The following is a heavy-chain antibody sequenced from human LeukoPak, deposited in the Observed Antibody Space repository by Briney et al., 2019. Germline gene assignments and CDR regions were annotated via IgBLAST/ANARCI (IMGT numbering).Heavy chain of an antibody. CDR3: ARAVGSGGQYYYDSSGFSPHHFDY. Sequence: SETLSLTCAVYGGSFSGYYWSWIRQPPGKGLEWIGEINHSGSTNYNPSLKSRVTISVDTSKNQFFLKLSSVTAADTAVYYCARAVGSGGQYYYDSSGFSPHHFDYWGQGTLVTVSS. V-gene: IGHV4-34*01. CDR1: GGSFSGYY. CDR2: INHSGST. D-gene: IGHD3-22*01. J-gene: IGHJ4*02.